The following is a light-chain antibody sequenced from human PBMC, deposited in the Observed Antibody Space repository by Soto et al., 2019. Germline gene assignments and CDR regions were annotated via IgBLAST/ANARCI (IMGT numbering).Light chain of an antibody. CDR1: QSISNW. CDR2: DAS. Sequence: DIQMTQSPSTLSASVGDRVTITCRASQSISNWLAWYQQKPGKAPKLLIYDASNLHRGVPSTFSGSGSGTEFTLTISSLRPDDFAIYYCQHYSSYPFTFGPGTKVDIK. J-gene: IGKJ3*01. V-gene: IGKV1-5*01. CDR3: QHYSSYPFT.